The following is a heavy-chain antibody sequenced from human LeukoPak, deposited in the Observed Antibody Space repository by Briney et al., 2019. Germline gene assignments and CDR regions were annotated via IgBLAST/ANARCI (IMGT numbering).Heavy chain of an antibody. D-gene: IGHD1-7*01. V-gene: IGHV1-8*01. CDR3: ATAQTKNYDFDY. CDR1: GYTFTSYD. CDR2: MNPNSGNT. Sequence: ASVKVSCKASGYTFTSYDINWVRQATGQGLEWMGWMNPNSGNTGYAQKFQGRVTMTRNISISTAYMELSSLRSEDTAVYYCATAQTKNYDFDYWGQGTLVTVSS. J-gene: IGHJ4*02.